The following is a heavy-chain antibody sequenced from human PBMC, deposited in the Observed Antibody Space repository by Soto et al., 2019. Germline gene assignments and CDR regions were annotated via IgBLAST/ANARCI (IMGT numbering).Heavy chain of an antibody. CDR1: GFTFNTYG. CDR2: ISYDGTKT. Sequence: QVQLVESGGGVVQPGGSLRLSCAASGFTFNTYGMHWVRQAPGKGLECVAVISYDGTKTYYTDSVKGRFTISRDNSKNTLYLQMNSLRAEDTAVYYCARGNYGSGSYPFDYWGQGTLVTVSS. V-gene: IGHV3-30*03. D-gene: IGHD3-10*01. J-gene: IGHJ4*02. CDR3: ARGNYGSGSYPFDY.